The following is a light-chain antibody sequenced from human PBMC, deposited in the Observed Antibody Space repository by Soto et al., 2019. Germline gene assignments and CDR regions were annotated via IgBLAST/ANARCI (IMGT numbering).Light chain of an antibody. J-gene: IGLJ1*01. CDR2: SVS. V-gene: IGLV2-14*01. CDR1: SSDIGAYNY. CDR3: TSPTPGSLYV. Sequence: QSALTQPPSASGSPGQSVTISCTGTSSDIGAYNYVSWFQQFPGKTPKLMIYSVSNRPSGISNRFSGSKSGNTASLTISGLQAEDEADYFCTSPTPGSLYVFGSGTKLTVL.